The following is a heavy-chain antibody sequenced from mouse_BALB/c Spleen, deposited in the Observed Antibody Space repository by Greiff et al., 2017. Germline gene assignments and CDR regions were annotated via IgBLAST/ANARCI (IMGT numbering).Heavy chain of an antibody. CDR2: IYPGDGDT. V-gene: IGHV1-82*01. CDR3: ARDYYDYGGFAY. CDR1: GYAFSSSW. D-gene: IGHD2-4*01. Sequence: QVQLQQSGPELVKPGASVKISCKASGYAFSSSWMNWVKQRPGQGLEWIGRIYPGDGDTNYNGKFKGKATLTADKSSSTAYMQLSSLTSVDSAVYFCARDYYDYGGFAYWGQGTLVTVSA. J-gene: IGHJ3*01.